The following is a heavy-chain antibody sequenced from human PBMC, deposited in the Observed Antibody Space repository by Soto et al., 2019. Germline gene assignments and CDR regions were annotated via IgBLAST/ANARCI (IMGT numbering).Heavy chain of an antibody. CDR2: ISASTRNT. D-gene: IGHD2-15*01. J-gene: IGHJ2*01. V-gene: IGHV1-18*01. Sequence: QVQLVQSGDEVKKPGASVKVSCQASGYTFSDYAISWVRQAPGQGLEWMGWISASTRNTDQAQNFQGRVIMTLDTFTDTAYMELRNLRSDDTAVYYCVRCYCSVGSCYACWHFDLWGRGTLVTVSS. CDR3: VRCYCSVGSCYACWHFDL. CDR1: GYTFSDYA.